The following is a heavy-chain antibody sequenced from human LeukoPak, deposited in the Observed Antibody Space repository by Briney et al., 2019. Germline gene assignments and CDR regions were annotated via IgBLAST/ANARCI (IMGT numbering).Heavy chain of an antibody. Sequence: KTSETLSLTCTVSGGSISSYYWSWLRQPPGKGLEWLGYIYYSGSTNYNPSLKSRVTISVDTSKNQFSLKLSSVAAADTAVYYCAVSLHHYDSSGYYPLYYYYGMDVWGQGTTVTVSS. CDR3: AVSLHHYDSSGYYPLYYYYGMDV. CDR1: GGSISSYY. V-gene: IGHV4-59*01. J-gene: IGHJ6*02. D-gene: IGHD3-22*01. CDR2: IYYSGST.